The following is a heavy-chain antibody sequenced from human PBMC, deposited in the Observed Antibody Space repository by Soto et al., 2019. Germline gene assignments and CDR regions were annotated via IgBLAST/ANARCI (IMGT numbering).Heavy chain of an antibody. CDR1: GDSVSSNSAA. Sequence: PSQTLSLTCAISGDSVSSNSAAWNWIRQSPSRGLEWLGRTYYRSKWYNDYAVSVKSRITINPDTSKNQFSLQLNSVTPEDTAVYYCAREGLNRPWYSSGWPFDYWGQGTLVTVSS. CDR2: TYYRSKWYN. J-gene: IGHJ4*02. D-gene: IGHD6-19*01. CDR3: AREGLNRPWYSSGWPFDY. V-gene: IGHV6-1*01.